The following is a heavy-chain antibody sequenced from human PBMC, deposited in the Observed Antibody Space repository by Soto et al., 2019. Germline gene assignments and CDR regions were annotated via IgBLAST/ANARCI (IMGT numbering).Heavy chain of an antibody. CDR3: AKDSAPYDSSGYIPDY. D-gene: IGHD3-22*01. V-gene: IGHV3-30*18. CDR1: GFTFSSYG. CDR2: ISYDGSNE. Sequence: PGGSLRLSCAASGFTFSSYGMHWVRQAPGKGLEWVAVISYDGSNEYYADSVKGRFTISRDNSKNTLYLQMNSLRAEDTAVYYCAKDSAPYDSSGYIPDYWGQGTLVTVSS. J-gene: IGHJ4*02.